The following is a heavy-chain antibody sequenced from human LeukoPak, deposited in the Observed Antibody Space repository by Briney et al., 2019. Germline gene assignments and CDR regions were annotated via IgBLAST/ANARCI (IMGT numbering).Heavy chain of an antibody. CDR2: IYYSGST. D-gene: IGHD6-13*01. Sequence: PSETLSLTCTVSGGSISSSSYYWGWIRQPPGKGLEWIGSIYYSGSTYYNPSLKSRVTISVDTSKNQFSLKLSSVTAADTAVYYCARLPGRDSGSWYEKGYWGQGTLVTVSS. V-gene: IGHV4-39*01. J-gene: IGHJ4*02. CDR1: GGSISSSSYY. CDR3: ARLPGRDSGSWYEKGY.